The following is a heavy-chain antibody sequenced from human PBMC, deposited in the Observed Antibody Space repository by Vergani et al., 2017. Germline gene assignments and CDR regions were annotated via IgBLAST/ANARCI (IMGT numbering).Heavy chain of an antibody. CDR3: AKQYFVSGNYRFDY. Sequence: EVQLLESGGGLVQPGGSLRLTCAASEFTFSNYAMNWVRQTPGKGLEWVSGISGSGVSAYYTDSVKGRFTISRDNSKNMLFLQMNNLRTEDKAIYYCAKQYFVSGNYRFDYWGQGTLVTVSS. D-gene: IGHD3-16*02. V-gene: IGHV3-23*01. J-gene: IGHJ4*02. CDR2: ISGSGVSA. CDR1: EFTFSNYA.